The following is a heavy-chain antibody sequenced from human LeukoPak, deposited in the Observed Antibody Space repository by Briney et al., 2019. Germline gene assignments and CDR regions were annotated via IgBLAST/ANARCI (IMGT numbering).Heavy chain of an antibody. CDR1: GFTFSTYA. D-gene: IGHD1-1*01. V-gene: IGHV3-30-3*01. CDR3: ATLNGGRTGTTTGTSMGWFDP. CDR2: ISYDGSNK. Sequence: QPGRSLRLSCAASGFTFSTYAMHWVRQAPGKGLEWVAVISYDGSNKYYADSVKGRFTISRDNSKNTLYLQMNSLRAEDTAVYYCATLNGGRTGTTTGTSMGWFDPWGQGTLVTVSS. J-gene: IGHJ5*02.